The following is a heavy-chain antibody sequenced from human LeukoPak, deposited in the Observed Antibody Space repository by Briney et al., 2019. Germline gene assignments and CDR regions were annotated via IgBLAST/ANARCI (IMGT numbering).Heavy chain of an antibody. Sequence: GASVKVSCKASGYTFTSYYMQWVRQAPGQGLEWMGIINPSSGSTSYAQKFQGRVTMTRDTSTSTVYMELSSLRSEDTAVYYCARDTPMDNCSSTSCYPGGHMDVWGKGTTVTISS. D-gene: IGHD2-2*01. J-gene: IGHJ6*03. CDR3: ARDTPMDNCSSTSCYPGGHMDV. CDR2: INPSSGST. CDR1: GYTFTSYY. V-gene: IGHV1-46*01.